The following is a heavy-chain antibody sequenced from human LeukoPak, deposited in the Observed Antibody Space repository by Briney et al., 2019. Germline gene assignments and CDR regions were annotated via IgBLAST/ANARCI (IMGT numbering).Heavy chain of an antibody. V-gene: IGHV3-23*01. CDR1: GFTFSSYA. D-gene: IGHD4-23*01. CDR2: ISGSGGST. Sequence: SGGSLRLSCAASGFTFSSYAMSWVPQAPGKGLEWVSAISGSGGSTYYADSVKGRFTISRDNSKNTLYLQMNSLRAEDTAVYYCAKSPRGGNTDTKDYWGQGTLVTVSS. J-gene: IGHJ4*02. CDR3: AKSPRGGNTDTKDY.